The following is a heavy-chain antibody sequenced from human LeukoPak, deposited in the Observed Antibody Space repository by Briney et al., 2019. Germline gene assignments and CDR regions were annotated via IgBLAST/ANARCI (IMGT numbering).Heavy chain of an antibody. CDR1: GGSISSYY. CDR3: ARISGTVVTPEGAFDI. CDR2: IYYSGST. V-gene: IGHV4-59*01. D-gene: IGHD4-23*01. J-gene: IGHJ3*02. Sequence: SETLSLTCTVSGGSISSYYWSWIRQPPGKGLEWIGYIYYSGSTNYNPSLKSRVTISVDTSKNQFSLKLSSVTTADTAVYYCARISGTVVTPEGAFDIWGQGTMVTVSS.